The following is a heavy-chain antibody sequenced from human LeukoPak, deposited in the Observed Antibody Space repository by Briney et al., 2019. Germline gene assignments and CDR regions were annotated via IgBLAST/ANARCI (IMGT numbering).Heavy chain of an antibody. D-gene: IGHD6-13*01. Sequence: SVKVSCKASGGTFSSYAISWVRQAPGQGLEWMGGIIPIFGTANYAQKFQGRVTITADESTSTAYMELSSLRSEDTAVYYCARDGAATDAFDIWGQGTMVTVSS. CDR1: GGTFSSYA. V-gene: IGHV1-69*01. J-gene: IGHJ3*02. CDR3: ARDGAATDAFDI. CDR2: IIPIFGTA.